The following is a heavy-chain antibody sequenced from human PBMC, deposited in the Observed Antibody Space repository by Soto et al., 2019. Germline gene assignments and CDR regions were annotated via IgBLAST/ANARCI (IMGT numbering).Heavy chain of an antibody. D-gene: IGHD2-15*01. CDR1: GFTFSNAW. J-gene: IGHJ6*02. Sequence: GGSLRLSCAASGFTFSNAWMNWVRQAPGKGLEWVGRIKSKTDGGTTDYAAPVKGRFTISRDDSKNTLYLQMNSLKTEDTAVYYCTTQYCSGGSCRRHYYYYGMDVWGQGTTVTVSS. CDR2: IKSKTDGGTT. V-gene: IGHV3-15*07. CDR3: TTQYCSGGSCRRHYYYYGMDV.